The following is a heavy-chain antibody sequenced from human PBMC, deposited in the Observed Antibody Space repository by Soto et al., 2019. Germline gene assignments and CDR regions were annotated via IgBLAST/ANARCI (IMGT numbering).Heavy chain of an antibody. Sequence: ASVKVSCKASGYTFTSYGISWVRQAPGQGLDGMGWIRAYNGNTNYAQKLQGRVTMTTDTSTSTAYMELSSLRSDDTAVYYCARDTIGMNDDPLDYWGQGTLVTVSS. CDR3: ARDTIGMNDDPLDY. CDR2: IRAYNGNT. CDR1: GYTFTSYG. V-gene: IGHV1-18*01. J-gene: IGHJ4*02. D-gene: IGHD1-1*01.